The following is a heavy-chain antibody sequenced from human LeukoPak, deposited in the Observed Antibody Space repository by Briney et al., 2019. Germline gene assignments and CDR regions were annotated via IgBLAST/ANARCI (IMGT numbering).Heavy chain of an antibody. V-gene: IGHV1-18*01. J-gene: IGHJ3*02. Sequence: GASVKVSCKASGYTFTSYGISWVRQAPGQGLELMGWISAYNGNTNYAQKIQGRVTMTTDTSTSTAYMEMRSLRSDGTAVYYCARGSGAVAGLQGDAFDIWGQGTMVTVSS. CDR2: ISAYNGNT. CDR1: GYTFTSYG. D-gene: IGHD6-19*01. CDR3: ARGSGAVAGLQGDAFDI.